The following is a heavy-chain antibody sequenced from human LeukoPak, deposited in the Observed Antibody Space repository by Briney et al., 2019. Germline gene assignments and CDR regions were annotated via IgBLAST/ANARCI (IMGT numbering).Heavy chain of an antibody. CDR1: GFNFSSYS. D-gene: IGHD3-3*01. CDR2: ISSSSSYI. J-gene: IGHJ4*02. Sequence: SGGSLRLSCAASGFNFSSYSMNWVRQAPGKGLEWVSSISSSSSYIYYADSVKGRFTISRDNAKNSLYLQMNSLRAEGTAVYYCASLGAYDFWSGYSSDYWGQGTLVTVSS. V-gene: IGHV3-21*01. CDR3: ASLGAYDFWSGYSSDY.